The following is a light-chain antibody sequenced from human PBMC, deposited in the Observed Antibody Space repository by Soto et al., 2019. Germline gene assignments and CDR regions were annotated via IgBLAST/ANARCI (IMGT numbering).Light chain of an antibody. V-gene: IGLV2-14*01. CDR1: SSDVGGYNY. CDR3: SSYTSSSTV. J-gene: IGLJ3*02. Sequence: QSALTQPASVSGSPVQSITISCTRTSSDVGGYNYVSWYQQHPGKAPKLMIYEVSNRPSGVSNRFSGSKSGNTASLTISGLQAEDEAEYYCSSYTSSSTVFGGGTKLTVL. CDR2: EVS.